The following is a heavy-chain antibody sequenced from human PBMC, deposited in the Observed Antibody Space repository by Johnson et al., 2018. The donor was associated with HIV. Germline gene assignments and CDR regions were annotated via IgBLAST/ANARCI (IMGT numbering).Heavy chain of an antibody. CDR3: ARDEFTMLVGAGDAFDI. D-gene: IGHD3-22*01. CDR1: GFTFDDYG. J-gene: IGHJ3*02. CDR2: ISWNGGNT. V-gene: IGHV3-20*04. Sequence: VQLVESGGGVVRPGGSLRLSCAASGFTFDDYGMSWVRQAPGKGLEWVSGISWNGGNTDYADSVKGRFTISRDNSKNTLYLQMTSLRAEDTAVYYCARDEFTMLVGAGDAFDIWGQGTMVTVSS.